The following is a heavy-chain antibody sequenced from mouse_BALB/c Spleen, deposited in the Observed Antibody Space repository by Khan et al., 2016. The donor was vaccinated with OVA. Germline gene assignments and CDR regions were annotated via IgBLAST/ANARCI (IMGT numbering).Heavy chain of an antibody. CDR3: AREEALYYFDY. J-gene: IGHJ2*01. V-gene: IGHV1-76*01. D-gene: IGHD3-2*02. Sequence: QVQLKQSGAELVRPGASVKLSCKTSGYIFTNYWIHWVKQRSGQGLEWIARIYPGTDNSYYNEKLKDRTTLTADKSSSTVYMQLSSLKSEDSAVYFCAREEALYYFDYWGQGTTLTVSS. CDR1: GYIFTNYW. CDR2: IYPGTDNS.